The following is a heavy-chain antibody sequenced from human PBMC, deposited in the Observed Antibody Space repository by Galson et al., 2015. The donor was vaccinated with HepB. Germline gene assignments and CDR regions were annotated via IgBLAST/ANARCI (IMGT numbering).Heavy chain of an antibody. CDR2: ISSSSSYI. Sequence: SLRLSCAASGFTFSSYSMNWVRQAPGKGLEWVSSISSSSSYIYYADSVKGRFTISRDNAKNSLYLQMNSLRAEDTAVYYCALSGYDLDYYYMDVWGKGTTVTVSS. CDR3: ALSGYDLDYYYMDV. V-gene: IGHV3-21*01. D-gene: IGHD5-12*01. CDR1: GFTFSSYS. J-gene: IGHJ6*03.